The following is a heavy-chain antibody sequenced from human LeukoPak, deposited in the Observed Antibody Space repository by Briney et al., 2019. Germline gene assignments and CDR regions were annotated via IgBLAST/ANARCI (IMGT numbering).Heavy chain of an antibody. D-gene: IGHD3-10*01. J-gene: IGHJ6*03. V-gene: IGHV1-24*01. CDR1: GYTLTELS. Sequence: GASVKVSCKVSGYTLTELSMHWVRQAPGKGLEWMGGFDPEDGETIYAQKFQGRVTMTRDTSISTAYMELSRLRSDDTAVYYCARGVSGEYYYYYMDVWGKGTTVTVSS. CDR3: ARGVSGEYYYYYMDV. CDR2: FDPEDGET.